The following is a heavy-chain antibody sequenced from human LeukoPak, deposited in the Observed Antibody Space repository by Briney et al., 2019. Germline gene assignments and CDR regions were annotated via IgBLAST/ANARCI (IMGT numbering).Heavy chain of an antibody. CDR1: GYTFTSYG. Sequence: ASVKVSCKASGYTFTSYGISWVRQAPGQGLEWMGWISAYNGNTNYAQKLQGRVTMTTDTSTSTAYMELRSLRSDDTAVYYCARITRSDYDFDYWGEGDPVIVSS. CDR2: ISAYNGNT. D-gene: IGHD3-22*01. J-gene: IGHJ4*02. CDR3: ARITRSDYDFDY. V-gene: IGHV1-18*01.